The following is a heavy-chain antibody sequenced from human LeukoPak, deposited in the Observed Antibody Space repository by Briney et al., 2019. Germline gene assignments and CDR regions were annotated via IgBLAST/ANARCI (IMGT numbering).Heavy chain of an antibody. CDR1: GGTFSSYA. V-gene: IGHV1-69*01. CDR3: ARVLWSGYTNHNWSDP. D-gene: IGHD3-3*01. Sequence: SVKVSCKASGGTFSSYAISWVRQAPGQGLEWMGGIIPIFGTANYAQKFQGRVTITADESTSTAYMELSSLRSEDTAVYYCARVLWSGYTNHNWSDPRGQGTLVTVSS. J-gene: IGHJ5*02. CDR2: IIPIFGTA.